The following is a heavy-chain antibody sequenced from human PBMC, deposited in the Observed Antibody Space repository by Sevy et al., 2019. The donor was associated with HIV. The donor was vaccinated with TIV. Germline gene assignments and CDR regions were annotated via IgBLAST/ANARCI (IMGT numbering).Heavy chain of an antibody. CDR2: VNNDGSGQ. J-gene: IGHJ4*02. Sequence: GGSLRLSCAASGFTFTNFWMSWVRQAPGKGLEWVANVNNDGSGQKYADSVKGRFIISRDNAKNSLYLQMNSLSTEDTAVYYCARNSGNWGQRTLVTVSS. CDR1: GFTFTNFW. D-gene: IGHD6-19*01. V-gene: IGHV3-7*01. CDR3: ARNSGN.